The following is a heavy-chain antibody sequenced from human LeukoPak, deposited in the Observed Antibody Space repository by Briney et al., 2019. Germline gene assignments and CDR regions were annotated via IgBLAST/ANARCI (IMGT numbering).Heavy chain of an antibody. J-gene: IGHJ6*03. D-gene: IGHD3-22*01. V-gene: IGHV1-2*02. Sequence: ASVKVSCKASGYTFTGYYMHWVRQAPGQGLEWMGWINPNSGGTNYAQKFQGRVTMTRDTSISTAYMELSSLRSEDTAVYYCARGNYYDSSGYFPYYYYYYMDVWGKGTTVTVSS. CDR3: ARGNYYDSSGYFPYYYYYYMDV. CDR2: INPNSGGT. CDR1: GYTFTGYY.